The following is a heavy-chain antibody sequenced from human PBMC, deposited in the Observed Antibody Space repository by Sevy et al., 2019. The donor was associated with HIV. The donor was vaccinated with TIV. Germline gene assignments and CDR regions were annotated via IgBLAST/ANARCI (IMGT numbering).Heavy chain of an antibody. CDR1: GGSISSSSYY. Sequence: SETLSLTCTVSGGSISSSSYYWGWLRQPPGKGLEWIGSIYYSGSTYYNPSLKSRVTISVDTSQNPFSLKLSAVTAADTAVYYCAGQYCGGDCPYYYYGMDVWGQGTTVTVSS. D-gene: IGHD2-21*02. CDR2: IYYSGST. V-gene: IGHV4-39*01. J-gene: IGHJ6*02. CDR3: AGQYCGGDCPYYYYGMDV.